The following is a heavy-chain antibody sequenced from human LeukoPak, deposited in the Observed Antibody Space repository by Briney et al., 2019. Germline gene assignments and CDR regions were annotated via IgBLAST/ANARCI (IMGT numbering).Heavy chain of an antibody. J-gene: IGHJ4*02. CDR3: ARHITVKASFDY. D-gene: IGHD1-14*01. V-gene: IGHV4-34*01. CDR1: GGSFNGYY. Sequence: SETLSLTCAVYGGSFNGYYWSWIRQPPGKGLEWIGEINHSGSTNYNPSLKSRVTISVDTSKNQFSLKLSSVTAADTAVYYCARHITVKASFDYRGQGTLVTVSS. CDR2: INHSGST.